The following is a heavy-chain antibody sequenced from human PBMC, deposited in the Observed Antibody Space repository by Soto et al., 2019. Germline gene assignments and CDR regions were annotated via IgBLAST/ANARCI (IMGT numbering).Heavy chain of an antibody. D-gene: IGHD2-21*02. CDR3: ARDLWGYCGTDCYPLDV. CDR2: MYKSEST. J-gene: IGHJ6*02. Sequence: SETLSLTCTVSGGSLSSGDYYWSLIRQPPGKGLEWIGYMYKSESTYYNPSLKSRVTISVDTSKNQFSLKLNSVTAADTAVYYCARDLWGYCGTDCYPLDVWGQGTTVT. CDR1: GGSLSSGDYY. V-gene: IGHV4-61*08.